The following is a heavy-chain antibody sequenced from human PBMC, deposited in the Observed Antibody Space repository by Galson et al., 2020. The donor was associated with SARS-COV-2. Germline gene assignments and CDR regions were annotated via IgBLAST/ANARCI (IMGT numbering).Heavy chain of an antibody. D-gene: IGHD6-19*01. Sequence: GGSMRLSCEPYGFTFSSYAMRWVRQAPGKGLEWVSAISGSGGSTYCADSVKSRFTISRENAKNTLYLQMNSLRAEDTAVYYCAKGVAVAGSMGIVVSSDYWGQGTLVTVFS. CDR1: GFTFSSYA. J-gene: IGHJ4*02. CDR2: ISGSGGST. CDR3: AKGVAVAGSMGIVVSSDY. V-gene: IGHV3-23*01.